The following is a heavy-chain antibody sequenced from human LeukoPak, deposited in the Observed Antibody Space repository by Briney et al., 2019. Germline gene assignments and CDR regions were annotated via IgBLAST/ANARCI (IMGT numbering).Heavy chain of an antibody. J-gene: IGHJ5*02. CDR2: IDPNSGGT. CDR1: GYTFTSYY. Sequence: RVASVKVSCKASGYTFTSYYMHWVRQAPGQGLEWMGWIDPNSGGTNYAQKFQGRVTMTRDTSISTAYMELSRLRSDDTAVYYCGYSSSSGRNWFDPWGQGTLVTVSS. V-gene: IGHV1-2*02. CDR3: GYSSSSGRNWFDP. D-gene: IGHD6-6*01.